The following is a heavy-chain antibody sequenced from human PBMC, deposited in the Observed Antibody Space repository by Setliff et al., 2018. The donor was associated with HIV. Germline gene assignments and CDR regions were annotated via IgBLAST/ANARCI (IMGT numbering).Heavy chain of an antibody. D-gene: IGHD4-17*01. CDR2: IYFTGSS. J-gene: IGHJ3*01. CDR3: ARVQMAYAAFDV. CDR1: GGSISTYY. Sequence: PSETLSLTCTVSGGSISTYYWSWIRQPPGMGLEWIGSIYFTGSSDNNPSLKSRVTLSVDTSKHQFSLKLSSVTAADTAVYYCARVQMAYAAFDVWGQGTMVTVSS. V-gene: IGHV4-59*01.